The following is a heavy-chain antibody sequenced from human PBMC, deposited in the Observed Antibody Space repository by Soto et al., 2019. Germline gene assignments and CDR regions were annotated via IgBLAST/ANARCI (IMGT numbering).Heavy chain of an antibody. V-gene: IGHV4-39*01. J-gene: IGHJ4*02. CDR1: GGTIANNNYF. CDR3: AKVVVGATSHSDFDS. CDR2: AAYSGGT. D-gene: IGHD2-15*01. Sequence: SETLSLTCTVSGGTIANNNYFWGWVRQPPGKGLEWIGSAAYSGGTYKNPSLKSRVTVSVDTSKNQFSLKLTSVTAADTAVYYCAKVVVGATSHSDFDSWGQGTLVTVSS.